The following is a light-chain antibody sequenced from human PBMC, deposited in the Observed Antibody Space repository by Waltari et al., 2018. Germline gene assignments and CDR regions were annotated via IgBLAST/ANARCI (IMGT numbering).Light chain of an antibody. CDR1: SSDVGRYHL. CDR3: CSYAGSSTL. J-gene: IGLJ3*02. CDR2: EVS. Sequence: QSALTQPASVSGSPGQSITISCPGTSSDVGRYHLVSWYQQHPGKAPKLMIYEVSKRPSGVSNRFSGSKSGNTASLTISGLQAEDEADYYCCSYAGSSTLFGGGTKLTVL. V-gene: IGLV2-23*02.